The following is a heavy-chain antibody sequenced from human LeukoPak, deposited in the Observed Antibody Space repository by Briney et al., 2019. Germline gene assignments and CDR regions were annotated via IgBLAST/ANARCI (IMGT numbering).Heavy chain of an antibody. V-gene: IGHV1-18*01. D-gene: IGHD3-3*01. Sequence: ASVKVSCKASGYTFTSYGISWVRQAPGQGLEWMGWISACNGNTNYAQKLQGRVTMTTDTSTSTAYMELRSLRSDDTAVYYCQMYYDFWSGYYGTDYWGQGTLVTVSS. J-gene: IGHJ4*02. CDR1: GYTFTSYG. CDR2: ISACNGNT. CDR3: QMYYDFWSGYYGTDY.